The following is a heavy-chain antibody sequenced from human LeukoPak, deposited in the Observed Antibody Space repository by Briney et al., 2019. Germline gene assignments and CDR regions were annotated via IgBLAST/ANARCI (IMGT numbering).Heavy chain of an antibody. CDR2: IYYSGST. Sequence: SETLSLTCTVSGGSISSHYWSWIRQPPGKGLEWIGYIYYSGSTNYNPSLKSRVTISVDTSKNQFSLKLSSVTAADTAVYYCAGVRVGERYCSSTSCYFRSWFDPWGQGTLVTVSS. J-gene: IGHJ5*02. CDR1: GGSISSHY. D-gene: IGHD2-2*01. V-gene: IGHV4-59*11. CDR3: AGVRVGERYCSSTSCYFRSWFDP.